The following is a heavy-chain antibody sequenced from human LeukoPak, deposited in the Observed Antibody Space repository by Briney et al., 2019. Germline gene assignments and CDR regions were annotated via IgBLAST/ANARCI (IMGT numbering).Heavy chain of an antibody. Sequence: PGGSLRLSCAASGFTFSSYSMNWVRQAPGKGLEWVSSISSSSSYIYYADSVKGRFTISRDNSKNTLYLQMNSLRAEDTAVYYCARMYYDSSGYYPYFDYWGQGTLVAVSS. CDR1: GFTFSSYS. V-gene: IGHV3-21*01. J-gene: IGHJ4*02. D-gene: IGHD3-22*01. CDR3: ARMYYDSSGYYPYFDY. CDR2: ISSSSSYI.